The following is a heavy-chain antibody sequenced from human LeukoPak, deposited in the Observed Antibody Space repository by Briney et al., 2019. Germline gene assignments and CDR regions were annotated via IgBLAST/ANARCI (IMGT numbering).Heavy chain of an antibody. CDR3: ARGLRMEWLGDAFDI. D-gene: IGHD6-19*01. CDR1: GGTFSSYA. Sequence: GASVKVSCKASGGTFSSYAISWVRQAPGQGLEWMGGIIPIFGTANYAQKFQGRVTITADESTSTAYMELSGLRSEDTAVYYCARGLRMEWLGDAFDIWGQGTMVTVSS. J-gene: IGHJ3*02. CDR2: IIPIFGTA. V-gene: IGHV1-69*13.